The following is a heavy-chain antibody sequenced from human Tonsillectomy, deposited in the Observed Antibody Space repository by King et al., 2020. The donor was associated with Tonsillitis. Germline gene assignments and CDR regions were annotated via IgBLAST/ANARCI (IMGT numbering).Heavy chain of an antibody. V-gene: IGHV2-5*01. CDR2: IYWNDDK. J-gene: IGHJ4*02. Sequence: TLQESGPTLVKPPQTLTLTCTFSGFSLSTSGVGVGWIRQPPGKALEWLALIYWNDDKRYSPSLKSRLTITKDTSKNQVVLTMTNMDPVDTATYYCAHGKGGYYYGYFDYWGQGTLVTVSS. CDR3: AHGKGGYYYGYFDY. CDR1: GFSLSTSGVG. D-gene: IGHD3-22*01.